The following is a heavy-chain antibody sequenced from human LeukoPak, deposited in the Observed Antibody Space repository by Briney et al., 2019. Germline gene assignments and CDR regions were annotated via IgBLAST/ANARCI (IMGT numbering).Heavy chain of an antibody. Sequence: SETLSLTCTVSGYSISSGYYWGWIRQPPGKGLEWIGSIYHSGSTYYNLSLKSRVTISVDTSKNQFSLKLSSVTAADTAVYYCARSMGIAVAGLWGQGTLVTVSS. J-gene: IGHJ4*02. V-gene: IGHV4-38-2*02. D-gene: IGHD6-19*01. CDR3: ARSMGIAVAGL. CDR2: IYHSGST. CDR1: GYSISSGYY.